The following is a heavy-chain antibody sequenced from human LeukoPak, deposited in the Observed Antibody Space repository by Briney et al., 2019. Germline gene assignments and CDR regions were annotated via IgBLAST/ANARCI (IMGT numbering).Heavy chain of an antibody. Sequence: GGSPRLSCAASGFTFSSYAMSWVRQAPGKGLECVSAISVSGGSTYYADSVKGRFTISRDNSKNTLYLQMNSLRAEDTAVYYCAKDKVRGNQQLARGYAIDIWGQGTMVTVSS. CDR1: GFTFSSYA. CDR3: AKDKVRGNQQLARGYAIDI. J-gene: IGHJ3*02. CDR2: ISVSGGST. V-gene: IGHV3-23*01. D-gene: IGHD6-13*01.